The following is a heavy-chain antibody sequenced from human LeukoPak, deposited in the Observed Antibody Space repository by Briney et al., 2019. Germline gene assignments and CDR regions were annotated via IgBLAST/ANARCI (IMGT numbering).Heavy chain of an antibody. J-gene: IGHJ4*02. Sequence: GGSLRLSCAAPGFTFSSYWMSWVRQAPGKGLEWVANIKEDGSGEYYVDSVKGRFTISRDNAKNSLYLQMNSLRAEDTAVYYSVRDYYYGSGAGGYGYWGQGTLVTVSS. V-gene: IGHV3-7*01. D-gene: IGHD3-10*01. CDR3: VRDYYYGSGAGGYGY. CDR1: GFTFSSYW. CDR2: IKEDGSGE.